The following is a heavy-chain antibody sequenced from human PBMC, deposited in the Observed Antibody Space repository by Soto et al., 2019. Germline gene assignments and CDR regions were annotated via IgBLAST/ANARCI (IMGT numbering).Heavy chain of an antibody. CDR1: GFTFSTYS. D-gene: IGHD5-18*01. Sequence: EVQLVESGGGLVQPGGSLRLSCAASGFTFSTYSMNWVRQTPGKGLEWVTYISSSSSTIYYADSVKGRFTISRDNAKNSLYLQMNSLRAEDTAVYYCARGYGYYYFEYWGQGTLVTVSS. V-gene: IGHV3-48*01. J-gene: IGHJ4*02. CDR2: ISSSSSTI. CDR3: ARGYGYYYFEY.